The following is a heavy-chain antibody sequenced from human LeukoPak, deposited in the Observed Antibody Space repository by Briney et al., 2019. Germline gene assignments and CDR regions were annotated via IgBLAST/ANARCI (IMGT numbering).Heavy chain of an antibody. CDR3: ARDLFDDYSLDY. D-gene: IGHD3-16*01. J-gene: IGHJ4*02. V-gene: IGHV3-21*05. CDR1: GFTFSSYS. Sequence: EGSLRLSCAASGFTFSSYSMNWVRQAPGKGLEWVSYISSRSSIIYYADSVKGRFTISRDNAKNSLYLQVNSLRAEDTAVYYCARDLFDDYSLDYWGQGTLVTVSS. CDR2: ISSRSSII.